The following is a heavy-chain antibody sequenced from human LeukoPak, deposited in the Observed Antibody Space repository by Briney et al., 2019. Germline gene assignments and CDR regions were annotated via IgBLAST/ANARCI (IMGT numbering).Heavy chain of an antibody. CDR3: ARGAPTTRIGAGRFDY. J-gene: IGHJ4*02. Sequence: ASVKVSCKAFGYSLTNYYVHWVRQAPGQGRERMGEINPSGGSTSYAQKFQGRITITRDTYTNTVYMDLSSLRSEDTATYYCARGAPTTRIGAGRFDYWGQGSLLSVAS. D-gene: IGHD5-12*01. V-gene: IGHV1-46*01. CDR1: GYSLTNYY. CDR2: INPSGGST.